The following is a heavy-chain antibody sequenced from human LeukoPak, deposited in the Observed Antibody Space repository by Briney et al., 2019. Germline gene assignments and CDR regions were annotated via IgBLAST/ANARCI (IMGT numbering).Heavy chain of an antibody. Sequence: GASVKVSFKASGYTFTSYGISWVRQAPGQGLEWMGWISVYNGSTNYAQKVQGRVTMTTDTSTSTAYMELRSLRSDDTAVYYCARMRSSGYNCFDPWGQGTLVTVSS. CDR1: GYTFTSYG. J-gene: IGHJ5*02. CDR2: ISVYNGST. CDR3: ARMRSSGYNCFDP. V-gene: IGHV1-18*01. D-gene: IGHD3-22*01.